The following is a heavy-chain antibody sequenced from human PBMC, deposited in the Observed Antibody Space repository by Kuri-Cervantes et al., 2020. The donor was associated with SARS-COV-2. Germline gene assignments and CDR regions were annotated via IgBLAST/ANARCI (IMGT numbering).Heavy chain of an antibody. J-gene: IGHJ6*02. D-gene: IGHD2-21*02. Sequence: ASVKVSCKASGYTFTDYYIHWVRQAPGQGLEWMGMLNPSGGTTIYAQKFQGKVTMTRDTSTNTVYMELSSLRSEDTAVYYCARAHCGGDCYLALYYYYYGMEVWGQGTTVTVSS. CDR1: GYTFTDYY. CDR2: LNPSGGTT. CDR3: ARAHCGGDCYLALYYYYYGMEV. V-gene: IGHV1-46*01.